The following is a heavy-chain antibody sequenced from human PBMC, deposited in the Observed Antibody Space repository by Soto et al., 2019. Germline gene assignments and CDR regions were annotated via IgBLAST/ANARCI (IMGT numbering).Heavy chain of an antibody. CDR3: AIQRLFFDCSSTSCYSSYYYGMDV. D-gene: IGHD2-2*01. J-gene: IGHJ6*02. CDR2: INPSGGST. CDR1: GYTFTSYY. Sequence: GASVKVSCKASGYTFTSYYMHWVRQAPGQGLEWMGIINPSGGSTSYAQKFQGRVTMTRDTSTSTVYMELSSLRSEDTAVYYCAIQRLFFDCSSTSCYSSYYYGMDVWGQGTTVTVSS. V-gene: IGHV1-46*01.